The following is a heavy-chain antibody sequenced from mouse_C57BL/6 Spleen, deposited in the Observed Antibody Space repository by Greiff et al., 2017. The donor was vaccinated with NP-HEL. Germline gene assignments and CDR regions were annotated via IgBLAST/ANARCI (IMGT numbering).Heavy chain of an antibody. V-gene: IGHV2-5*01. CDR3: ANYLDYAMDY. Sequence: VKLMESGPGLVQPSQSLSITCTVSGFSLTSYGVHWVRQSPGKGLEWLGVIWSGGSTDYNAAFMSRLSITKDNSKSQVFFKMNSLQADDTAIYYCANYLDYAMDYWGQGTSVTVSS. J-gene: IGHJ4*01. D-gene: IGHD1-1*01. CDR1: GFSLTSYG. CDR2: IWSGGST.